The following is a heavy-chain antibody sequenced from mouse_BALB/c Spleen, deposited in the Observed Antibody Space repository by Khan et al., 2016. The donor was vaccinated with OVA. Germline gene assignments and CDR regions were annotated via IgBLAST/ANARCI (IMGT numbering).Heavy chain of an antibody. CDR1: GYDFTNYL. CDR2: INPGSGGT. V-gene: IGHV1-54*01. Sequence: QVQLQQSGAELVRPGTSVKVSCKASGYDFTNYLIEWVKQRPGQGLEWIGVINPGSGGTNYNEKFKDKATLTADKSSSTAYMQLSSLTSDDSAVYFCSRSGYGFGAYWGPGTLVTVSA. D-gene: IGHD3-2*02. CDR3: SRSGYGFGAY. J-gene: IGHJ3*01.